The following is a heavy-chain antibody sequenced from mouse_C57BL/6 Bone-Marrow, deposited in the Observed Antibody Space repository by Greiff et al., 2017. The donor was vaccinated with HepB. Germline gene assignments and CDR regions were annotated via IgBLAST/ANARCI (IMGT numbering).Heavy chain of an antibody. D-gene: IGHD1-2*01. Sequence: EVQLQQSGPVLVKPGASVKMSCKASGYTFTDYYMNWVKQSHGKSLEWIGVINPYNGGTSYNQKFKGKATLTVDKSSSTAYMELNSLTSEDSSVYYCARGGVLRPDYWGQGTTLTVSS. CDR2: INPYNGGT. CDR1: GYTFTDYY. V-gene: IGHV1-19*01. CDR3: ARGGVLRPDY. J-gene: IGHJ2*01.